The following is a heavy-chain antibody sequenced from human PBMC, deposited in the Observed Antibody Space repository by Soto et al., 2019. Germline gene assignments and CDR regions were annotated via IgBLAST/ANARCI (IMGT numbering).Heavy chain of an antibody. CDR2: INHSGST. Sequence: SEALSLTCAVYGGSFSGYYWSWIRQPPGKGLEWIGEINHSGSTNYNPSLKSRVTISVDTSKNQFSLKLSSVTAADTAVYYCARVVLVRMDVWGQGTTVTVSS. D-gene: IGHD2-21*01. J-gene: IGHJ6*02. CDR1: GGSFSGYY. V-gene: IGHV4-34*01. CDR3: ARVVLVRMDV.